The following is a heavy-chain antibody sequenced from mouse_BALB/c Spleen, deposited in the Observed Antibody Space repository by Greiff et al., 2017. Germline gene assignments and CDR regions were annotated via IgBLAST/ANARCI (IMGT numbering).Heavy chain of an antibody. J-gene: IGHJ3*01. CDR3: ARDGNYSPFAY. CDR1: GYSITSGYY. Sequence: EVKLVESGPGLVKPSQSLSLTCSVTGYSITSGYYWNWIRQFPGNKLEWMGYISYDGSNNYNPSLKNRISITRDTSKNQFFLKLNSVTTEDTATYYCARDGNYSPFAYWGQGTLVTVSA. CDR2: ISYDGSN. D-gene: IGHD2-1*01. V-gene: IGHV3-6*02.